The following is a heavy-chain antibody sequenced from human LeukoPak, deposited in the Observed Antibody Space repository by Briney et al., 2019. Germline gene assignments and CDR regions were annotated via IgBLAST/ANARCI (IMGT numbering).Heavy chain of an antibody. CDR2: IGTAGDT. D-gene: IGHD6-13*01. J-gene: IGHJ6*02. V-gene: IGHV3-13*01. Sequence: PGGSLRLSCAASGFTFSSYDMHWVRQATGKGLEWVSAIGTAGDTYYPGSVKGRFTISRENAKNSLYLRMNSLRAGDTAVYYCARAPPQQLVLWGGYYYGMDVWGQGTTVTVSS. CDR1: GFTFSSYD. CDR3: ARAPPQQLVLWGGYYYGMDV.